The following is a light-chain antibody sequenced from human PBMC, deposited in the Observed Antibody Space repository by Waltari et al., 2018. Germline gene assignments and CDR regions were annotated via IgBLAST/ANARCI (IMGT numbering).Light chain of an antibody. V-gene: IGLV2-14*03. CDR1: STDIGANDY. Sequence: QSGVPQPAPVSGSPGQSISISCPGTSTDIGANDYVSWYQQHPGRAPQRVIYDVSVRPSGVSIRFSGSKSGNTASLTISWLQAEDEALYYCSSYTLTNPVVFGGGTKLTVL. CDR3: SSYTLTNPVV. CDR2: DVS. J-gene: IGLJ2*01.